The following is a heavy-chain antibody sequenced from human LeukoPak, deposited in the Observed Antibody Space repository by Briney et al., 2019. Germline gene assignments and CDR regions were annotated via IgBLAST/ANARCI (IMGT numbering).Heavy chain of an antibody. D-gene: IGHD5-24*01. Sequence: ASVKVSRKASGYTFTGYYMHWVRQAPGQGLEWMGWINPNSGGTNYAQKFQGRVTMTRDTSISTAYMELSRLRSDDTAVYYCATISSGRDGYNLYYWGQGTLVTVSS. CDR2: INPNSGGT. J-gene: IGHJ4*02. V-gene: IGHV1-2*02. CDR3: ATISSGRDGYNLYY. CDR1: GYTFTGYY.